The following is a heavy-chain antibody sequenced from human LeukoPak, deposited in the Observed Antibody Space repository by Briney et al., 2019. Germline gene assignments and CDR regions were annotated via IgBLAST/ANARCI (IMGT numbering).Heavy chain of an antibody. CDR3: ARDSLPHYYTSGSQNPADY. V-gene: IGHV1-46*01. CDR1: GYTLTSNR. CDR2: INPSGGST. Sequence: EASVKVSCKASGYTLTSNRIHWVRQAPGQGLEWMGIINPSGGSTTYTQKFQGRVTMTRDTSTSTVYMELSRLTSEDTAVYYCARDSLPHYYTSGSQNPADYWGQGTLVTVSS. D-gene: IGHD3-10*01. J-gene: IGHJ4*02.